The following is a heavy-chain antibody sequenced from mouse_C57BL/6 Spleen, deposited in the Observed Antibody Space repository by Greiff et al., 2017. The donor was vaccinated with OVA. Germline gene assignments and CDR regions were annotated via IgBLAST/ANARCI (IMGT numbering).Heavy chain of an antibody. Sequence: VHLVESGAELVRPGASVTLSCKASGYTFTDYEMHWVKQTPVHGLEWIGAIDPETGGTAYNQKFKGKAILTADKSSSTAYMELRSLTSEDSAVYYCTRQSPDGYYAHWGQGTTLTVSS. CDR1: GYTFTDYE. J-gene: IGHJ2*01. CDR3: TRQSPDGYYAH. D-gene: IGHD2-3*01. CDR2: IDPETGGT. V-gene: IGHV1-15*01.